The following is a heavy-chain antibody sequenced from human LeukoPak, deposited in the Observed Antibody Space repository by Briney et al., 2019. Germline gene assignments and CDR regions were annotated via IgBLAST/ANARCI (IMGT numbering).Heavy chain of an antibody. CDR3: ARDQGYSYGPRGDY. V-gene: IGHV3-13*01. Sequence: GSLRLSCAASGFTFSSYDMHWVRQATGKGLEWVSAIGTAGDTYYPGSVKGRFTISRENAKNSLYLQMNSLRAEDTAVYYCARDQGYSYGPRGDYWGQGTLVTVSS. CDR2: IGTAGDT. CDR1: GFTFSSYD. J-gene: IGHJ4*02. D-gene: IGHD5-18*01.